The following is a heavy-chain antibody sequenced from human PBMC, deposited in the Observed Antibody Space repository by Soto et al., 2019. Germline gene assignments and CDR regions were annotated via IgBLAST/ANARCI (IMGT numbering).Heavy chain of an antibody. CDR1: GGSISSGGYY. Sequence: SETLSLTCTVSGGSISSGGYYWSWIRQHPGKGLEWIGYIYYSGGTYYNPSLKSRVTISVDTSKNQFSLKLSSVTAADTAVYYCARSYCSGGSCYGMDVWGQGTTVTVSS. CDR3: ARSYCSGGSCYGMDV. V-gene: IGHV4-31*03. J-gene: IGHJ6*02. D-gene: IGHD2-15*01. CDR2: IYYSGGT.